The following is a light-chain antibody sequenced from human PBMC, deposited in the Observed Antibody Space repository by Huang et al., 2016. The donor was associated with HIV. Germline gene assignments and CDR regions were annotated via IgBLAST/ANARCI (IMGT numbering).Light chain of an antibody. CDR3: QQYNKWPPWT. J-gene: IGKJ1*01. V-gene: IGKV3-15*01. Sequence: EIVMTQSPATLSVSPGERATLSCRASQSVSSNLAWYQQKPGQAPRLLIYGASTRATGIPARFSGSGSGTEFTLTISSLQSEDFAVYYRQQYNKWPPWTFDQGTKVEIK. CDR1: QSVSSN. CDR2: GAS.